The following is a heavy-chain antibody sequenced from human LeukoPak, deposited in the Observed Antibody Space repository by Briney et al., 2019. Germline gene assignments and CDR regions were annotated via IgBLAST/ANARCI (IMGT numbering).Heavy chain of an antibody. J-gene: IGHJ4*02. CDR1: GLTSSSDA. D-gene: IGHD2-2*01. V-gene: IGHV3-23*01. CDR2: MSGSGGGT. CDR3: AKFGNLGSSSSTSCYGYFDY. Sequence: RGFLRLSCAASGLTSSSDAVSWVRHAPGKGLEWVSAMSGSGGGTYYADSVKGRFTISRHHSKNPLYLHMNRLRAEDTAVYYCAKFGNLGSSSSTSCYGYFDYWGQGTLVTVSS.